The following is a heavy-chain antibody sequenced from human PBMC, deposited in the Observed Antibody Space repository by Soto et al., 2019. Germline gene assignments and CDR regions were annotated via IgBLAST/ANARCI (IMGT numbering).Heavy chain of an antibody. CDR3: QGGDF. J-gene: IGHJ4*02. CDR1: GGSFRGYF. CDR2: INDSGST. D-gene: IGHD3-16*01. Sequence: SETLSLTCAVSGGSFRGYFWSWIRQSPDEGLEWIGEINDSGSTYYNPSFKSRLTISVDTSKSQISLTLTSVTAADSAVYYCQGGDFWGQGPRVTVSS. V-gene: IGHV4-34*01.